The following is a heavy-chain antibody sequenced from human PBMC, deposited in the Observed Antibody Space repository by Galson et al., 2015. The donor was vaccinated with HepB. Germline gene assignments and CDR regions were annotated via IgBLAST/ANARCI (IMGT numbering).Heavy chain of an antibody. CDR3: ARDGGPIRLVVVTDYYYYGMDV. CDR2: ISAYNGNT. J-gene: IGHJ6*02. CDR1: GYTFTSYG. D-gene: IGHD2-21*02. Sequence: SVKVSCKASGYTFTSYGISWVRQAPGQGLEWMGWISAYNGNTNYAQKLQGRVTMTTDTSTSTAYMELRSLRSDDTAVYYCARDGGPIRLVVVTDYYYYGMDVWGQGTTVTVSS. V-gene: IGHV1-18*01.